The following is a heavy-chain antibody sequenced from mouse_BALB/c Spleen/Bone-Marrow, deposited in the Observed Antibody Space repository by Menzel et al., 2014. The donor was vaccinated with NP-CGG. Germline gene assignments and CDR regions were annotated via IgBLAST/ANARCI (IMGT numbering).Heavy chain of an antibody. CDR1: GYTFTSYT. CDR3: ARAAYYRYDEGAWFAY. D-gene: IGHD2-14*01. V-gene: IGHV1-4*01. CDR2: INPSSGYI. Sequence: QVQLQQSGAELARPGASVKMSCKASGYTFTSYTMHWVKQRPGQGLEWIGYINPSSGYINYNQKFKDKATLTADKSSSTAYMQLSSLTSEDSAVYYCARAAYYRYDEGAWFAYWGQGTLVTVSA. J-gene: IGHJ3*01.